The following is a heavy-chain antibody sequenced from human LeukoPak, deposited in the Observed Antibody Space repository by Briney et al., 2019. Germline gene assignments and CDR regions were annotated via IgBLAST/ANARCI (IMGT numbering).Heavy chain of an antibody. Sequence: GGSLRLSCAASGFTFDDYAMHWVRQAPGKGLEWVSGISWNSGSIGYADSVKGRFTISRDNAKNSLYLQMNSLRAEDMALYYCAKDISPGGSWYEGYYFDYWGQGTLVTVSS. D-gene: IGHD6-13*01. CDR3: AKDISPGGSWYEGYYFDY. CDR2: ISWNSGSI. CDR1: GFTFDDYA. J-gene: IGHJ4*02. V-gene: IGHV3-9*03.